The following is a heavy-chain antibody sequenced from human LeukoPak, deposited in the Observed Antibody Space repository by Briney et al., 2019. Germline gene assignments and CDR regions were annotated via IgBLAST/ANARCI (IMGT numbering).Heavy chain of an antibody. V-gene: IGHV1-18*01. J-gene: IGHJ3*02. Sequence: GASVKASCKASGYTFTSYGISWVRQAPGQGLEWMGWISAYSGNTNYAQKLQGRVTMTTDTSTSTAYMELRSLRSDDTAVYYCARAPPYYYDSSGWGASDIWGQGTMVTVSS. CDR2: ISAYSGNT. D-gene: IGHD3-22*01. CDR1: GYTFTSYG. CDR3: ARAPPYYYDSSGWGASDI.